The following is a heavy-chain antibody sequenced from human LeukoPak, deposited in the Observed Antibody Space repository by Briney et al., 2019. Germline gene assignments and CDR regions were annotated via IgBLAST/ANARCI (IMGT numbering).Heavy chain of an antibody. J-gene: IGHJ6*03. CDR1: GGSISSGGYY. V-gene: IGHV4-31*03. CDR2: IYYSGST. CDR3: ARVSLQVLWKNYMDV. D-gene: IGHD2-2*01. Sequence: PSQTLSLTCTVSGGSISSGGYYWSWIRQHPGRGLEWIGYIYYSGSTYYNPSLKSRVTISVDTSKNQFSLKLSSVTAADTAVYYCARVSLQVLWKNYMDVWGKGTTVTVSS.